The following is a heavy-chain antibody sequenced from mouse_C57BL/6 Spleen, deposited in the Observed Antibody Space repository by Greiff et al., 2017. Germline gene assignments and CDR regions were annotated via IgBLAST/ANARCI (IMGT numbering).Heavy chain of an antibody. V-gene: IGHV5-6*01. Sequence: EVQLQQSGGDLVKPGGSLKLSCAASGFTFSSYGMSWVRQTPDKSLEWVAIISSGGSYTYYPDSVKGRFTISRDNAKNTLYLQMSSLKSEDTAMYYCARPYGYTGEYYFDYWGQGTTLTVSS. CDR1: GFTFSSYG. D-gene: IGHD2-2*01. CDR3: ARPYGYTGEYYFDY. CDR2: ISSGGSYT. J-gene: IGHJ2*01.